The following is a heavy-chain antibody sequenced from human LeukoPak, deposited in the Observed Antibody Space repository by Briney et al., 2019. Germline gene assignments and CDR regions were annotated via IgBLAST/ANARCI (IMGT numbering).Heavy chain of an antibody. CDR2: IYYSGTT. CDR3: ARADVNYGDYVWLRSPFDY. D-gene: IGHD4-17*01. CDR1: GGAISSGGYY. Sequence: SETLSLTCTVSGGAISSGGYYWSWIRQHPGKGLEWIGYIYYSGTTYYNPSLKSRVTISIDASKNQFSLKLSSVTAADTAVYYCARADVNYGDYVWLRSPFDYWGQGTLVTVSS. J-gene: IGHJ4*02. V-gene: IGHV4-31*03.